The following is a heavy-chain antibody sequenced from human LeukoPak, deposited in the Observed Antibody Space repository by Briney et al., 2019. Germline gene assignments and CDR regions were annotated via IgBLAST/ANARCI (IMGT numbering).Heavy chain of an antibody. CDR2: IWYDGSNK. Sequence: GRSLRLSCAASGFTFSSYGMHWVRQAPGKGLEWVAVIWYDGSNKYYADSVKGRFTISRDNSKNTLYLQMNSLRAEDTAVYYCARDVLDRGGIVVVPAQPRVYYYYGMDVWGQGTTVTVSS. CDR1: GFTFSSYG. V-gene: IGHV3-33*01. J-gene: IGHJ6*02. D-gene: IGHD2-2*01. CDR3: ARDVLDRGGIVVVPAQPRVYYYYGMDV.